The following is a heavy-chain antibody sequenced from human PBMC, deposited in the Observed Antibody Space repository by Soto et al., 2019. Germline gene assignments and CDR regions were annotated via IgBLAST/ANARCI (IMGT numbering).Heavy chain of an antibody. Sequence: QITLKESGPPRVKPTQTLTLTCNFSGFSLSTSGVGVAWLRQPPGKALEWLAVIYWDDDKRYSPSLKNRLTIYKDTSKTQVVLTMTSMDPADTATYFCAHRGYMSGNWDQGYLDYWGPGILIAVSS. V-gene: IGHV2-5*02. CDR1: GFSLSTSGVG. CDR3: AHRGYMSGNWDQGYLDY. J-gene: IGHJ4*02. CDR2: IYWDDDK. D-gene: IGHD7-27*01.